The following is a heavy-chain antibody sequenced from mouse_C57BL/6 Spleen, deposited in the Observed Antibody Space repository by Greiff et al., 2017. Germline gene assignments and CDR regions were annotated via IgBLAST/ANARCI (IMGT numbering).Heavy chain of an antibody. D-gene: IGHD2-10*01. CDR2: ISSGSSTN. CDR1: GFTFSDYG. V-gene: IGHV5-17*01. CDR3: ARAPYYGNYVDY. J-gene: IGHJ2*01. Sequence: EVQLVEPGGGLVKPGGSLKLSCAASGFTFSDYGMHWVRQAPEKGLEWVAYISSGSSTNYYADTVKGRFTLSRDNAKNTQFLQMTSLGSEDTAMYYCARAPYYGNYVDYWGQGTTLTVSS.